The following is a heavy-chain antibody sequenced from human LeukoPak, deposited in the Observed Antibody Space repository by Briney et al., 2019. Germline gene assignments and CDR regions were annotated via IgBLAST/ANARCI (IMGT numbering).Heavy chain of an antibody. Sequence: GALRLSCAASGFTFSSYWMSWVRQAPGKGLEWVANIKQDGSEKYYVDSVKGRFTISRDNAKNSLYLQMNSLRAEDTAVYYCAKSGGGWFGESFDYWGQGTLVTVSS. CDR3: AKSGGGWFGESFDY. CDR1: GFTFSSYW. D-gene: IGHD3-10*01. J-gene: IGHJ4*02. V-gene: IGHV3-7*03. CDR2: IKQDGSEK.